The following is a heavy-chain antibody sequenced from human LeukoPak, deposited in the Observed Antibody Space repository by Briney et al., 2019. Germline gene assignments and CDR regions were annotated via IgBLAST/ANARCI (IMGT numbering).Heavy chain of an antibody. D-gene: IGHD4-23*01. J-gene: IGHJ4*02. CDR3: ARQLVGTYSFDY. CDR2: IYPSDSDT. V-gene: IGHV5-51*01. CDR1: GYRFTSYW. Sequence: GESLKISCKGSGYRFTSYWIGWVRQMPGKGLEWMGIIYPSDSDTRYSPSFQGQVSISADKSISAAYLQWSSLKASDTAMYYCARQLVGTYSFDYWGQGTLVTVSS.